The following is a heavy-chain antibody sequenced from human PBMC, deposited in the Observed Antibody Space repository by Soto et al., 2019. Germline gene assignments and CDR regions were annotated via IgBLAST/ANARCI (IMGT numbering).Heavy chain of an antibody. D-gene: IGHD2-21*02. V-gene: IGHV3-23*01. CDR1: GFSVSRYA. CDR3: AKDAVYGDGLWLAGN. J-gene: IGHJ4*02. Sequence: PGGSLRLSCAASGFSVSRYAMMWVRQPPGKGQEWFAGMTGSGGDVRYADPVKGRLIIFKDNSKNTLYLQLNSLRAERTAIYYSAKDAVYGDGLWLAGNWGQGTLVTASS. CDR2: MTGSGGDV.